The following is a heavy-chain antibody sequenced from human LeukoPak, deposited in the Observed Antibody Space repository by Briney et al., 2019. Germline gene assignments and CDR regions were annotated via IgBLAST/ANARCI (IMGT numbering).Heavy chain of an antibody. Sequence: ASVKVFRKASGYIFTKYVVHWVRQAPGQRPEWMGWIKAGNGDTKYSQNFQDRLTITRDTSASTVYMELSSLTSEDTALYYCARDDCGDTCYPGGYWGQRTLVTVPS. CDR3: ARDDCGDTCYPGGY. CDR1: GYIFTKYV. CDR2: IKAGNGDT. D-gene: IGHD2-21*01. V-gene: IGHV1-3*01. J-gene: IGHJ4*02.